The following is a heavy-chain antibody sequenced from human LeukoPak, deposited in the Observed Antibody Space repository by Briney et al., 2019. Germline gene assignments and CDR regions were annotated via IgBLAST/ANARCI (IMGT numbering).Heavy chain of an antibody. J-gene: IGHJ5*02. V-gene: IGHV4-59*01. CDR1: GGSISSYY. CDR2: IYYSGST. D-gene: IGHD4-17*01. Sequence: PSETLSLTCTVSGGSISSYYWSWIGQPPGKGLEWIGYIYYSGSTNYNPSLKSRVTISVDTSKNQFSLKLSSVTAADTAVYYCARARLTVTTSGSGPDWFDPWGQGTLVTVSS. CDR3: ARARLTVTTSGSGPDWFDP.